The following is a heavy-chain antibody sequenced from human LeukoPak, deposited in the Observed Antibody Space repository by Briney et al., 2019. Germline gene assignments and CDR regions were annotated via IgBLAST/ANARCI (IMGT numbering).Heavy chain of an antibody. V-gene: IGHV1-8*01. D-gene: IGHD6-19*01. CDR1: VYTFTSYD. CDR3: ARARYSSGWYAGGSWFDP. J-gene: IGHJ5*02. Sequence: ASVKVSCKASVYTFTSYDINWVRQATGQGLEWMGRMNPNSGNTGYAQKFQGRVTMTRNTSISTAYMELSSLRSEDTAVYYCARARYSSGWYAGGSWFDPWGQGTLVTVSS. CDR2: MNPNSGNT.